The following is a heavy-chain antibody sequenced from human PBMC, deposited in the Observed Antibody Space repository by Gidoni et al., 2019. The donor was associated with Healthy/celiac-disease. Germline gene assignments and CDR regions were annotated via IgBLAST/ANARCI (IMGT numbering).Heavy chain of an antibody. CDR3: DSALDYYDSSGYLGDI. Sequence: EVQLLESGGGLVQPGGSLRLSCAASGVPFSSYAMSWVRQAQGQGLEWVLSISCSCGSTYYADSLEGRFTISRDNSKNTLYLQMNSLRAEDTAVYYCDSALDYYDSSGYLGDIWGQGTMVTVSS. J-gene: IGHJ3*02. CDR2: ISCSCGST. D-gene: IGHD3-22*01. CDR1: GVPFSSYA. V-gene: IGHV3-23*01.